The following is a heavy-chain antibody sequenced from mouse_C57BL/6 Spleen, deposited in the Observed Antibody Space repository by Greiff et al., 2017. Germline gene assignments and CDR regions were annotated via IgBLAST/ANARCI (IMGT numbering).Heavy chain of an antibody. Sequence: EVQGVESGGGLVKPGGSLKLSCAASGFTFSSYAMSWVRQTPEKRLEWVATISDGGSYTYYPDNVKGRFTISRDNAKNNLYLQMSHLKSEDTAMYYCARGNYVFYAMYYWGQGTSVTVSS. CDR2: ISDGGSYT. J-gene: IGHJ4*01. CDR1: GFTFSSYA. V-gene: IGHV5-4*01. CDR3: ARGNYVFYAMYY. D-gene: IGHD2-1*01.